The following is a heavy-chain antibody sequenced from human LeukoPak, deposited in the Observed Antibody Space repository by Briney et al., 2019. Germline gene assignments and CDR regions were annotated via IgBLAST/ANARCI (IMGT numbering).Heavy chain of an antibody. CDR2: IWYDGSNK. CDR1: GFTFSSYG. V-gene: IGHV3-33*06. Sequence: QTGGSLRLSCAASGFTFSSYGMHWVRQAPGKGLEWVAVIWYDGSNKYYADSVKGRFTISRDNSKNTLYLQMNSLRAEDTAVYYCAKCRSEVTAAINYWGQGTLVTVSS. J-gene: IGHJ4*02. CDR3: AKCRSEVTAAINY. D-gene: IGHD2-2*01.